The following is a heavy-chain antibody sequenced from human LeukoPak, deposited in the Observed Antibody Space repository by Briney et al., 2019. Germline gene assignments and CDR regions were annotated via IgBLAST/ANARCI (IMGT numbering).Heavy chain of an antibody. D-gene: IGHD2-2*01. CDR3: ARGGEVPAFRVSWFDP. CDR1: GYSFTSYW. Sequence: GESLKISCKGSGYSFTSYWIGWVRQMPGKGQEWMGIIYPGDSDTRYSPSFQGQATISADKSISTAYLQWSSLKASDTAMYYCARGGEVPAFRVSWFDPWGQGTLVTVSS. V-gene: IGHV5-51*01. J-gene: IGHJ5*02. CDR2: IYPGDSDT.